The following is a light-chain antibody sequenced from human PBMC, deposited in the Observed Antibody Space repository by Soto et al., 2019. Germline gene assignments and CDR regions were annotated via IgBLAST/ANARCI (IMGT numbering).Light chain of an antibody. CDR2: DVS. CDR3: SSYTSSAYVV. V-gene: IGLV2-14*01. Sequence: QSALTQPASVSGSPGQSITISCTGTSSDVGGYNYVSWCQQHPGKAPKLMIYDVSNRPSGVSNRFSGSKSGNTASLTISGLQAEDEADYYCSSYTSSAYVVFGGGTQLTVL. CDR1: SSDVGGYNY. J-gene: IGLJ2*01.